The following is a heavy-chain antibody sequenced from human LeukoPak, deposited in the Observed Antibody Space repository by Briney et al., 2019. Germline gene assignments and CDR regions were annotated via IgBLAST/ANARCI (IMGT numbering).Heavy chain of an antibody. CDR1: GFTFRSYS. D-gene: IGHD6-13*01. Sequence: PGGSLRLSCAASGFTFRSYSMSWVRQAPGKGLEWVSTISGSGDNTYYADSLKGRFTISRDNSKNTLYLQVNSLRAEDTALYYCAKAQGSSWAAFDSWGQGTLVTVSS. J-gene: IGHJ4*02. V-gene: IGHV3-23*01. CDR2: ISGSGDNT. CDR3: AKAQGSSWAAFDS.